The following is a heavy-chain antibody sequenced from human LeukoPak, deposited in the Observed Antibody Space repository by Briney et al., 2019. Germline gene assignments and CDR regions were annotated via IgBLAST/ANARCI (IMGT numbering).Heavy chain of an antibody. CDR2: IYYSGST. J-gene: IGHJ5*02. V-gene: IGHV4-59*01. CDR1: GGSISSYY. CDR3: ARGSTRITMVRGVIITYFDP. D-gene: IGHD3-10*01. Sequence: SETLSLTCTVSGGSISSYYWSWIRQPPGKGLEWIGYIYYSGSTNCNPSLKSRVTISVDTSKNQFSLKLSSVTAADTAVYYCARGSTRITMVRGVIITYFDPWGQGTLVTVSS.